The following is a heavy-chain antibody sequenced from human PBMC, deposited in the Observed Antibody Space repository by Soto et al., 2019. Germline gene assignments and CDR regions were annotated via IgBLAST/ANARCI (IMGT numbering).Heavy chain of an antibody. V-gene: IGHV4-59*12. CDR3: KLRYDYRFY. CDR1: VDSISNYY. CDR2: FSDSGST. D-gene: IGHD4-4*01. J-gene: IGHJ4*02. Sequence: SETLSLTCTVSVDSISNYYWSWIRQPPGKGLEWIAYFSDSGSTNYNPSLKSRVTISVDTSKNQFSLKLSSVTAADTAVYYCKLRYDYRFYWGQGTLVTVSS.